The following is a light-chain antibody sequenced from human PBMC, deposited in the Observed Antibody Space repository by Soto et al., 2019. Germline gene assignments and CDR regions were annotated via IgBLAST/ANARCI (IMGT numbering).Light chain of an antibody. V-gene: IGKV3-11*01. J-gene: IGKJ2*01. CDR2: DVS. Sequence: EIVLTQSPATLSLSPGERATLSCRASQSVSSYLAWYQQKPGQAPRFLIYDVSNRATGIPTRFSGSGSGTDFTLTISSLEPEDFVVYYCQQRSNWPYTFGQGTKLEIK. CDR3: QQRSNWPYT. CDR1: QSVSSY.